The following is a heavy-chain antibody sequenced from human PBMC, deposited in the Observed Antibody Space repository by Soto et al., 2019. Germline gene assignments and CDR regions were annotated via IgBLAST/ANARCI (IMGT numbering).Heavy chain of an antibody. CDR3: ARGSPYYDILTGYYKKQDNWFDP. J-gene: IGHJ5*02. D-gene: IGHD3-9*01. CDR2: IYYSGST. Sequence: PSETLSLTCTVSGGSISSYYWSWIRQPPGKGLEWIGYIYYSGSTNYNPSLKSRVTISVDTSKNQFSLKLSSVTAADTAVYYCARGSPYYDILTGYYKKQDNWFDPWGQGTLVTVSS. V-gene: IGHV4-59*12. CDR1: GGSISSYY.